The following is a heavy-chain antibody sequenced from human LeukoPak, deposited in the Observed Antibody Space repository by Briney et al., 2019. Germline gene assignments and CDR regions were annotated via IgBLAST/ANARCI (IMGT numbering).Heavy chain of an antibody. CDR2: LTPNSGGT. V-gene: IGHV1-2*02. CDR1: GYSFAGYY. D-gene: IGHD1-26*01. Sequence: AAVNFSSKASGYSFAGYYMHWVGQAPGQGLESRGWLTPNSGGTNYAQKFQGRVTMTRDTSISTAYMELSRLRSDDTAVYYCATSGWGDIWGQGTMVTVAS. CDR3: ATSGWGDI. J-gene: IGHJ3*02.